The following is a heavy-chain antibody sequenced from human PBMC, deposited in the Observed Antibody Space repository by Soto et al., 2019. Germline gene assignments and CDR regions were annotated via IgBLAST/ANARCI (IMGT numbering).Heavy chain of an antibody. D-gene: IGHD3-3*01. CDR3: AKGAHGSGYAVY. CDR2: ISGYNGNT. J-gene: IGHJ4*02. Sequence: QVQLVQSGTEVKKPGASVKVSCRTSGYVFTTYGVNWVRQAPGQGLEWMGWISGYNGNTNYPQKFQGRVTMTTDTSTRTTYMELSSLTPEDTAVYFCAKGAHGSGYAVYWGQGTLVTVSS. V-gene: IGHV1-18*01. CDR1: GYVFTTYG.